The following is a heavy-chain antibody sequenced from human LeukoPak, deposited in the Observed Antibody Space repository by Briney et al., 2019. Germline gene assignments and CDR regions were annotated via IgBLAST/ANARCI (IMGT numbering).Heavy chain of an antibody. D-gene: IGHD3-9*01. V-gene: IGHV1-3*01. J-gene: IGHJ5*02. CDR3: ARDRHDILTGDNWFDP. Sequence: ASVKVSCKASGYTFTSYAMHWVRQAPGQSLEWMGWINAGNGNTKYSQKFQGRVTITRDTSASTAYMELSSLRSEDTAVYYCARDRHDILTGDNWFDPWGQGTLVTVSS. CDR1: GYTFTSYA. CDR2: INAGNGNT.